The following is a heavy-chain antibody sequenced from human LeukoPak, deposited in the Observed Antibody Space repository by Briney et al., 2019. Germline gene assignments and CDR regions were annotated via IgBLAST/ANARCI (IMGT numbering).Heavy chain of an antibody. J-gene: IGHJ5*02. CDR2: INPSGGST. CDR3: ARARIVGAKSGWFDP. CDR1: GYTFTSYY. V-gene: IGHV1-46*01. D-gene: IGHD1-26*01. Sequence: ASVKVSCKASGYTFTSYYMHWVRQALGQGLEWMGIINPSGGSTSYAQKFQGRVTMTRDTSTSTVYMELSSLRSEDTAVYYCARARIVGAKSGWFDPWGQGTLVIVSS.